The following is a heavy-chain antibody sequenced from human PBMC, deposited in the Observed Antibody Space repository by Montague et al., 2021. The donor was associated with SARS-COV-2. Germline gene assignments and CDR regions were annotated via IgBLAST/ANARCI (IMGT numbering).Heavy chain of an antibody. D-gene: IGHD2-15*01. V-gene: IGHV5-51*03. CDR1: GYSFTNYW. Sequence: QSVAEVKTPGESLQISCKVSGYSFTNYWIGWVRQMPGKGLEWMGLIYPRNSDTRYSPSFQGQVTTSADKSINTAYLQWSSLKASDTAVYYCARLEHGLWVVVSATGFFDTWGQGTLVTVSS. CDR2: IYPRNSDT. CDR3: ARLEHGLWVVVSATGFFDT. J-gene: IGHJ5*02.